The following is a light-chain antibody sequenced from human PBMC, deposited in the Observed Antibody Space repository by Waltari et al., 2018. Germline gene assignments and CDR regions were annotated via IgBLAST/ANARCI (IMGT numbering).Light chain of an antibody. CDR2: GAS. Sequence: EIVMTQSLATLSVSTGERATLSCRASHSVSSNLAWYQQKPGQPPRLLIYGASTRATGIPARFSGSGSGTEFTLTISSMQSEDFGVYYCQQYNDWPQTFGQGTKLEIK. V-gene: IGKV3-15*01. CDR3: QQYNDWPQT. J-gene: IGKJ2*01. CDR1: HSVSSN.